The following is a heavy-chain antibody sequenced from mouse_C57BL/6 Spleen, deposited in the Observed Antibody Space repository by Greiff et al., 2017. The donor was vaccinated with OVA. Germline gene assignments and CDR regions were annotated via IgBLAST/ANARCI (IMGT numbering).Heavy chain of an antibody. V-gene: IGHV1-39*01. J-gene: IGHJ1*03. CDR1: GYSFTDYN. CDR2: INPNYGTT. Sequence: EVHLVESGPELVKPGASVKISCKASGYSFTDYNMNWVKQSNGKSLEWIGVINPNYGTTSYNQKFKGKATLTVDQSSSTAYMQLNSLTSEDSAVYYCARSDYGSSWGYFDVWGTGTTVTVSS. D-gene: IGHD1-1*01. CDR3: ARSDYGSSWGYFDV.